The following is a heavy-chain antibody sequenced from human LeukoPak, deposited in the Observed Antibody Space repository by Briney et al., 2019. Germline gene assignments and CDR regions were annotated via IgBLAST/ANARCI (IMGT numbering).Heavy chain of an antibody. CDR2: ISAYNGNT. V-gene: IGHV1-18*04. D-gene: IGHD3-10*01. CDR3: ARAWSMVRGVIIKVDY. Sequence: ASVKVSCKASGYTFTSYGISWVRQAPGQGLKWMGWISAYNGNTNYAQKLQGRVTMTTDTSTSTAYMELRSLRSDDTAVYYCARAWSMVRGVIIKVDYWGQGTLVTVSS. J-gene: IGHJ4*02. CDR1: GYTFTSYG.